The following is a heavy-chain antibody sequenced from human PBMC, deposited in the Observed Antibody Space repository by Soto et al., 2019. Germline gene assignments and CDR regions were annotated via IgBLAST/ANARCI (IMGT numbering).Heavy chain of an antibody. Sequence: EVQLLESGGALVQPGGSLRLSCVASGFTFSTYAMTWVRQAPGKGLQWVSTISGSGGTTYYADSMKGRFTISRDNSKNTVHLQVNSLRVEDTALYYCAKDRPVDWIAQSPGEKWFDSWGQGTLVTVSS. D-gene: IGHD1-1*01. J-gene: IGHJ5*01. CDR2: ISGSGGTT. V-gene: IGHV3-23*01. CDR3: AKDRPVDWIAQSPGEKWFDS. CDR1: GFTFSTYA.